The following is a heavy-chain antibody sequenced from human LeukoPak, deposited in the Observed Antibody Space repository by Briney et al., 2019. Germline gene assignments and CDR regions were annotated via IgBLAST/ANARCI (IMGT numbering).Heavy chain of an antibody. Sequence: SQSLSLTCDISGYGVSINSAAWNWIRQSPSRGLEWLGRTYQRSKWYNDYAVSVKSRITINPDISKNQFSLQSNSVTPEDTAVYYCARSPSPYSSGWYFDYWGQGTLVTVSS. V-gene: IGHV6-1*01. CDR2: TYQRSKWYN. CDR3: ARSPSPYSSGWYFDY. D-gene: IGHD6-25*01. CDR1: GYGVSINSAA. J-gene: IGHJ4*02.